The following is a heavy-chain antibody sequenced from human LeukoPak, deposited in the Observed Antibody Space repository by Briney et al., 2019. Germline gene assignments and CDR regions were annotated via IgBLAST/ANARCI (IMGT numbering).Heavy chain of an antibody. Sequence: GGSLRLSCAASGFTFSSYWMHWVRQAPGKGLVWVSRINSDGSSTSYADSVKGRFTISGDNAKNTLYLQMNSLRAEDTAVYYCAELGITMIGGVWGKGTTVTISS. D-gene: IGHD3-10*02. CDR2: INSDGSST. J-gene: IGHJ6*04. V-gene: IGHV3-74*01. CDR3: AELGITMIGGV. CDR1: GFTFSSYW.